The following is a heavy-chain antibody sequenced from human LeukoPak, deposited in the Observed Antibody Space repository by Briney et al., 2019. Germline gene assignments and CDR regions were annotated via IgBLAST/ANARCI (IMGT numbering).Heavy chain of an antibody. D-gene: IGHD3-22*01. CDR1: GDSVSSNSAA. V-gene: IGHV6-1*01. CDR2: TYYRSKWYN. J-gene: IGHJ4*02. Sequence: SQTLSLTCAISGDSVSSNSAAWNWIRQSPSRGLEWLGRTYYRSKWYNDYAVSVRSRITINPDTSKNQFSLQLNSVTPEDTAVYYCARETETYYYDRSGRLLDYWGQGTLVTVSS. CDR3: ARETETYYYDRSGRLLDY.